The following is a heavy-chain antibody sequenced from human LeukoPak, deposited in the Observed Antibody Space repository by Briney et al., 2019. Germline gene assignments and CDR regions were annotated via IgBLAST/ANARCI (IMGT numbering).Heavy chain of an antibody. D-gene: IGHD3-9*01. J-gene: IGHJ4*02. CDR3: ARSPHILTGENFDY. Sequence: GASVTVSCKASGYTFSTYGLSWVRQAPGQGLEWMGWINPNSGGTNYAQKFQGRVTMTRDTSINTAYMQLSRLRSDDTAVYYCARSPHILTGENFDYWGQGTLLTVSS. CDR1: GYTFSTYG. V-gene: IGHV1-2*02. CDR2: INPNSGGT.